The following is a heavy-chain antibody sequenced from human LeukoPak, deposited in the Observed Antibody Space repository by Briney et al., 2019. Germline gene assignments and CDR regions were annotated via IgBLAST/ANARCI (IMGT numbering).Heavy chain of an antibody. J-gene: IGHJ4*02. V-gene: IGHV3-33*01. D-gene: IGHD3-22*01. CDR1: GFTFNSYG. Sequence: PGGSLRLSCAASGFTFNSYGMHWVRQAPGKGLEWVAVIWYDGSNKDYADSVKGRFTISRDNSKNTLFLQVNSLTVEDTAVYYCARDTLPLGRGYYYNFDYWGQGTLVTVSS. CDR3: ARDTLPLGRGYYYNFDY. CDR2: IWYDGSNK.